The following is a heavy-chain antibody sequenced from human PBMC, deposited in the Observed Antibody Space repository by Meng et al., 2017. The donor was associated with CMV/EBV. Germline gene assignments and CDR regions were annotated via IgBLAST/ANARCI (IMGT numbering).Heavy chain of an antibody. CDR2: IKSKTDGGTT. J-gene: IGHJ4*02. D-gene: IGHD1-26*01. V-gene: IGHV3-15*07. Sequence: EVQLVESGGGLVKPGGSLRLSCAASGFTFSNAWMNWVRQAPGKGLEWVGRIKSKTDGGTTDYAAPVKGRFTISRDDSKNTLYLQMNSLKTEDTAVYYCARLRYSGRYFDYWGQGTLVTVSS. CDR3: ARLRYSGRYFDY. CDR1: GFTFSNAW.